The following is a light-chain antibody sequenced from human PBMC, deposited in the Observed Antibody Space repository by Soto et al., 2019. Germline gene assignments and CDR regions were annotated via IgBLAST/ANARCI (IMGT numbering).Light chain of an antibody. V-gene: IGKV1-27*01. CDR2: AAS. CDR1: QGISNY. J-gene: IGKJ5*01. CDR3: QKYNSDPT. Sequence: DIQMTQSPSSLSASVGDRVTITCRASQGISNYLAWYQQKPGKVPKLLIYAASTLQSGVPSRFSGSGSGTDFTLTISSLQPEDVATYYCQKYNSDPTCGQGTRLEIK.